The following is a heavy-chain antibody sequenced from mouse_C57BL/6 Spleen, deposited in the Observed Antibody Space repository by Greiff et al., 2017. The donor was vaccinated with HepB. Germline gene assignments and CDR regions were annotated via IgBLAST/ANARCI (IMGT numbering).Heavy chain of an antibody. D-gene: IGHD1-1*01. CDR2: ISGGGGNT. Sequence: EVQRVESGGGLVKPGGSLKLSCAASGFTFSSYTMSWVRQTPEKRLEWVATISGGGGNTYYPDSVKGRFTISRDNAKNTLYLQMSSLRSEDTALYYGARQREITTVEEGGYLDYWGQGTTLTVSS. J-gene: IGHJ2*01. CDR1: GFTFSSYT. V-gene: IGHV5-9*01. CDR3: ARQREITTVEEGGYLDY.